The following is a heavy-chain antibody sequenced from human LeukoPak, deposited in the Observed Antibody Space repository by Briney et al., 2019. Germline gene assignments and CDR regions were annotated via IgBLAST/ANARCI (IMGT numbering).Heavy chain of an antibody. CDR2: MNPNSGNT. D-gene: IGHD3-10*01. CDR3: ARGLTIIRDYYYYYMDV. J-gene: IGHJ6*03. Sequence: ASVKVSCKASGYTFTSYDINWVRQATGQGLEWMGWMNPNSGNTGYAQKYQGRVTMTRNTSISTAYMELSSLRSEDTAVYYCARGLTIIRDYYYYYMDVWGKGTTVTVSS. V-gene: IGHV1-8*01. CDR1: GYTFTSYD.